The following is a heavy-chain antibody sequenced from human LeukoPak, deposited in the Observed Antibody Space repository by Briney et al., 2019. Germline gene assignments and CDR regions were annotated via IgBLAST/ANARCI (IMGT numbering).Heavy chain of an antibody. V-gene: IGHV3-74*01. CDR3: AREYYDFWSGYYTNWFDP. Sequence: QPGGSLRLSCAASGFTFSSYWMHWVRQAPGKGLVWVSRINSDGSSTSYADSVKGRFTISRDNAKNTLYLQMNRLRAEDTAVYYCAREYYDFWSGYYTNWFDPWGQGTLVTVSS. CDR2: INSDGSST. J-gene: IGHJ5*02. D-gene: IGHD3-3*01. CDR1: GFTFSSYW.